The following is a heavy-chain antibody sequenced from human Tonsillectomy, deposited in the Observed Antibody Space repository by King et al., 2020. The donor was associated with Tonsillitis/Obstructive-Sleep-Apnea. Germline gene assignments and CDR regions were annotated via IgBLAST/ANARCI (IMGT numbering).Heavy chain of an antibody. CDR3: ASLPEDCGGDCYRAFDI. Sequence: VQLQESGPGLVKPSQTLSLTCTVSGGSISSGGYYWSWIRQHPGKCLEWIGYIYYSGSTYYNPSLKSRVTISVDTSKHQFSLKLSSVTAADTAVYYCASLPEDCGGDCYRAFDIWGQGTMVTVSS. J-gene: IGHJ3*02. D-gene: IGHD2-21*01. V-gene: IGHV4-31*03. CDR2: IYYSGST. CDR1: GGSISSGGYY.